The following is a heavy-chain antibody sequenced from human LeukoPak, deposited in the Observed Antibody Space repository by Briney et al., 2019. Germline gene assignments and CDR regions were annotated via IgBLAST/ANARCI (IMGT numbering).Heavy chain of an antibody. CDR2: IYYSGST. CDR3: ARHDTIFGVVTQNYYYYGMDV. D-gene: IGHD3-3*01. CDR1: GGSISGYY. J-gene: IGHJ6*02. Sequence: TSETLSLTCTVSGGSISGYYWSWIRRPPGKGLEWIGYIYYSGSTNYNPSLKSRVTISVDTSKNQFSLKLSSVTAADTAVYYCARHDTIFGVVTQNYYYYGMDVWGQGTTVTVSS. V-gene: IGHV4-59*08.